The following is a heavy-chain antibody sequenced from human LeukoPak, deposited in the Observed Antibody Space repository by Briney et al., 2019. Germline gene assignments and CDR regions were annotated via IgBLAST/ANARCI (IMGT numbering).Heavy chain of an antibody. CDR2: ISSSSSYI. D-gene: IGHD3-22*01. Sequence: GGSLRLSCAASGFTFSSYSMNWVRQAPGKGLEWVSSISSSSSYIYYADSVKGRFTISRDNARNSLYLQMNSLRAEDSAVYYCARLTGPQWLLLPFWFDSWGQGTLVTVSS. CDR1: GFTFSSYS. V-gene: IGHV3-21*01. CDR3: ARLTGPQWLLLPFWFDS. J-gene: IGHJ5*01.